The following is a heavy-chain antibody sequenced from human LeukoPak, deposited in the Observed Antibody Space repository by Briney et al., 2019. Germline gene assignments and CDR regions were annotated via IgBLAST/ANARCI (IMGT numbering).Heavy chain of an antibody. CDR1: GYSISSGYY. CDR2: IYHSGST. CDR3: ARVSMVRGVITGVLDV. Sequence: PSETLSLTCTVSGYSISSGYYWGWIRQPPGKGLEWIGSIYHSGSTYYNPSLKSRVTISVDTSKNQFSLKLSSVTAADTAVYYCARVSMVRGVITGVLDVWGKGTTVTVSS. D-gene: IGHD3-10*01. J-gene: IGHJ6*04. V-gene: IGHV4-38-2*02.